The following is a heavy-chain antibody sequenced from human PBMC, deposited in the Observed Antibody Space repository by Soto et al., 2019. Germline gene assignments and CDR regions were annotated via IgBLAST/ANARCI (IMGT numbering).Heavy chain of an antibody. Sequence: EVQLVESGGGLVQPGRSLRLSCAASGFTFDDYAMHWVRQAPGKGLERVSGISWNSGSIGYADSVKGRFTISRDNAKNSLYLQMNSLRAKDTALYYCAKGPDILTGYFPFDYWGQGTLVTVSS. CDR2: ISWNSGSI. J-gene: IGHJ4*02. CDR1: GFTFDDYA. CDR3: AKGPDILTGYFPFDY. D-gene: IGHD3-9*01. V-gene: IGHV3-9*01.